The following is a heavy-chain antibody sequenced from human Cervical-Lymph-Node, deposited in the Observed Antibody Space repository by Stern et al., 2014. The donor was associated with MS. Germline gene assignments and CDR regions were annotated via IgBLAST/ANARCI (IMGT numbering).Heavy chain of an antibody. D-gene: IGHD3-3*02. Sequence: QLVQSGGGLVQPGESLRLSCEASGFTFSSDWMHWVRQAPGKALVWVSRVSPDGSSTYYADSVKGRFTVSRDNAKNTLYLQMNSLRAEDTAVYFCTRGSFGYGVFEYWGQGSLVTVSS. CDR3: TRGSFGYGVFEY. CDR1: GFTFSSDW. J-gene: IGHJ4*02. CDR2: VSPDGSST. V-gene: IGHV3-74*02.